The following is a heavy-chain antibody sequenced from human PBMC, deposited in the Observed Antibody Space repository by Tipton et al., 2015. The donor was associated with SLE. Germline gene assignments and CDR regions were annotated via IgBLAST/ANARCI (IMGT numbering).Heavy chain of an antibody. CDR3: ARAKDCSSTSCYYYYYMDV. Sequence: TLSLTCAVYGGSFSGYYWSWIRQPPGKGLEWIGEINHSGSTNYNPSLKSRVTISVDTSKNQFSLKLSSVTAADTAVYYCARAKDCSSTSCYYYYYMDVWGKGPTVTVSS. CDR2: INHSGST. CDR1: GGSFSGYY. J-gene: IGHJ6*03. V-gene: IGHV4-34*01. D-gene: IGHD2-2*01.